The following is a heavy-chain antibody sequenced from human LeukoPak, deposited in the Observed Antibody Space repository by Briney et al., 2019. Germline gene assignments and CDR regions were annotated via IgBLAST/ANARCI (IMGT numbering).Heavy chain of an antibody. CDR2: INPNSGGT. V-gene: IGHV1-2*02. Sequence: ASVKVSCKASGYTFTGYYMHWVRQAPGQGLEWMGWINPNSGGTNYAQKFQGRVTMTRDTSISAAYMELSRLRSDDTAVYYCARSEKYQLLIDYWGQGTLVTVSS. CDR1: GYTFTGYY. J-gene: IGHJ4*02. D-gene: IGHD2-2*01. CDR3: ARSEKYQLLIDY.